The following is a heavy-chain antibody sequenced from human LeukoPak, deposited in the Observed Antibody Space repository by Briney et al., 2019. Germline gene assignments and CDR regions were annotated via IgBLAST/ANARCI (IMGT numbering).Heavy chain of an antibody. V-gene: IGHV1-46*01. CDR3: ARVHCSGGSCYYYGMDV. J-gene: IGHJ6*02. CDR1: GYTFTSYY. CDR2: INPSGGST. Sequence: ASVKVSCKASGYTFTSYYMHWVRQAPGQGLEWMGIINPSGGSTSYAQKFQGRVTMTRDTSTSTVYMELSSLRSEDTAVYYCARVHCSGGSCYYYGMDVWGQGTTVTVSS. D-gene: IGHD2-15*01.